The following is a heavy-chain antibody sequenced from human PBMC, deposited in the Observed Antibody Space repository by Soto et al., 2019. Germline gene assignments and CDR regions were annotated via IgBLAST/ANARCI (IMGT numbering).Heavy chain of an antibody. D-gene: IGHD1-26*01. CDR2: ISAYNGNT. CDR3: AREAHWEGSETGYYMDV. V-gene: IGHV1-18*01. CDR1: GYTFTSYG. Sequence: ASVKVSCKASGYTFTSYGISWVRQAPGQGLEWMGWISAYNGNTNYAQKLQGRVTMTTDTSTSTAYMELRSLRSDDTAVYYCAREAHWEGSETGYYMDVWGKGTTVTVSS. J-gene: IGHJ6*03.